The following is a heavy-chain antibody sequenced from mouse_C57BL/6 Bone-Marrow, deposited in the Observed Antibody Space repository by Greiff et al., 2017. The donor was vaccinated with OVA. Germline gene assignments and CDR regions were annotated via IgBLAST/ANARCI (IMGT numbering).Heavy chain of an antibody. J-gene: IGHJ4*01. CDR2: IYPGSGST. CDR1: GYTFTSYW. D-gene: IGHD2-4*01. Sequence: QVQLKQSGAELVKPGASVKMSCKASGYTFTSYWITWVKQRPGQGLEWIGDIYPGSGSTNYNEKFKSKATLTVDTSSSTAYMQLSSLTSEDSAVYYCARYDDYDDYAMDYWGQGTSVTVSS. V-gene: IGHV1-55*01. CDR3: ARYDDYDDYAMDY.